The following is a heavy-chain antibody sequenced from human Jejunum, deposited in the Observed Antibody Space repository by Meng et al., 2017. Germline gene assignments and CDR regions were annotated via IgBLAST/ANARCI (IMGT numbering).Heavy chain of an antibody. Sequence: QGQIQQWGAGLLRPSEPLSLTCAVYGASFSGYKWNWIRQPPGKGLEWIGEINHSGSTTYNPSLKSRVTMSVDTSKNQFSLKVDSVSAADTAVYYCARRLPYFDTGFYDFWGQGTLVTVSS. V-gene: IGHV4-34*01. CDR1: GASFSGYK. CDR2: INHSGST. J-gene: IGHJ4*02. D-gene: IGHD3-9*01. CDR3: ARRLPYFDTGFYDF.